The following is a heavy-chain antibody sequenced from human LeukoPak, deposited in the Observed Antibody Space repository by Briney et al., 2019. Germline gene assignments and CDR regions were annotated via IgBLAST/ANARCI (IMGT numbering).Heavy chain of an antibody. V-gene: IGHV3-7*01. CDR1: GFTFSTSW. Sequence: GGSLRLSCAASGFTFSTSWMNWVRQAPGKGLEWVASIKEDGSEQYYVDSVKGRFTISRDNAKNSLYPQMNSLRAEDTAVYYCASDEGYCSSTSCYDGFDPWGQGTLVTVSS. CDR3: ASDEGYCSSTSCYDGFDP. CDR2: IKEDGSEQ. J-gene: IGHJ5*02. D-gene: IGHD2-2*01.